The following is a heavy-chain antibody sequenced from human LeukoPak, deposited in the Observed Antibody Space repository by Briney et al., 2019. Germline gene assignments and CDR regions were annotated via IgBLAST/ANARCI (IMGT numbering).Heavy chain of an antibody. CDR1: GGTFSSYA. D-gene: IGHD6-13*01. J-gene: IGHJ4*02. Sequence: ASVKVSCKASGGTFSSYAISWVRQAPGQGLEWMGWSSAYNGNTNYAQKLQGRVTMTTDTSTSTAYMGLRSRRSDDTAVYYCARTAGFIAGIDYWGQGTLVTVSS. CDR3: ARTAGFIAGIDY. CDR2: SSAYNGNT. V-gene: IGHV1-18*01.